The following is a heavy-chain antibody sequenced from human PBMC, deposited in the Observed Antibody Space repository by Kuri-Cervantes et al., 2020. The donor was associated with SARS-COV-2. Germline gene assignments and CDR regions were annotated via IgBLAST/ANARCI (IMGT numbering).Heavy chain of an antibody. V-gene: IGHV2-70*01. CDR2: IDWDDNK. CDR3: ARHSSGSYCDY. CDR1: GFSLTSTGMC. D-gene: IGHD6-19*01. Sequence: SGPTLVKPTQTLTLTCTFSGFSLTSTGMCVSWTRQPPGRALEWLAFIDWDDNKYYITSLETRLTISKDTSKNQVILTMRNMDPADTATYYCARHSSGSYCDYWGQGTPVTVSS. J-gene: IGHJ4*02.